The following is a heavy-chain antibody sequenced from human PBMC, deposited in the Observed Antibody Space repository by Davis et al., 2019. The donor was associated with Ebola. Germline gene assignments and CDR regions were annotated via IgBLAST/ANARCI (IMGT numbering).Heavy chain of an antibody. Sequence: SVKVSCKASGGTFSSYGISWVRQAPGQGLEWMGRIIPILGIANYAQKFQGRVTITAYKSTSTAYMELSSLRSEDTAVYYCARDYWGPSVTPVDYWGQGTLVTVSS. CDR2: IIPILGIA. J-gene: IGHJ4*02. CDR1: GGTFSSYG. CDR3: ARDYWGPSVTPVDY. D-gene: IGHD4-17*01. V-gene: IGHV1-69*04.